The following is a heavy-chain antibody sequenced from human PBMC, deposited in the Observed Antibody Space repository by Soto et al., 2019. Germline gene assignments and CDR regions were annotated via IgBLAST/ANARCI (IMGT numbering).Heavy chain of an antibody. J-gene: IGHJ6*02. CDR1: GGSISSSSYT. D-gene: IGHD3-3*01. V-gene: IGHV4-39*01. CDR2: IYSSGST. Sequence: SETLSLTCTVSGGSISSSSYTWGWIRQPPGKGLEWIGSIYSSGSTYYNPSLKSRVTISVDTSKNQFSLKLSSGTAADTAVYYCARWRRSYYYYGMDVWGQGTTVTVSS. CDR3: ARWRRSYYYYGMDV.